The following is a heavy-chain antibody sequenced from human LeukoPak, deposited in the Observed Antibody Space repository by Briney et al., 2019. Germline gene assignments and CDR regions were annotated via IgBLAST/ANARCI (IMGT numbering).Heavy chain of an antibody. Sequence: GGSLRLSCAASGFTFSSYAMSWVRQAPGKGLEWVGRTRNKANSYTTEYAASVKGRFTISRDDSKNSLYLQMNSLKTEDTAVYYCARRGSEGYYGMDVWGQGTTVTVSS. V-gene: IGHV3-72*01. CDR1: GFTFSSYA. D-gene: IGHD3-16*01. CDR3: ARRGSEGYYGMDV. CDR2: TRNKANSYTT. J-gene: IGHJ6*02.